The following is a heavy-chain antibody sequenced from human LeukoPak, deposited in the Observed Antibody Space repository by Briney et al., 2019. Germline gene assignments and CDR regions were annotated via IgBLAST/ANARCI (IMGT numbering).Heavy chain of an antibody. CDR3: ARGLGITMIVVVTYFDY. Sequence: ASETLSLTCTVSGGSISSYYWSWIRQPPGTGLEWIGYIYYSGNTNYNPSLKSRVTISVDTSKNQFSLKLSSVTAADTAVYYCARGLGITMIVVVTYFDYRGQGTLVTVSS. CDR1: GGSISSYY. V-gene: IGHV4-59*12. D-gene: IGHD3-22*01. J-gene: IGHJ4*02. CDR2: IYYSGNT.